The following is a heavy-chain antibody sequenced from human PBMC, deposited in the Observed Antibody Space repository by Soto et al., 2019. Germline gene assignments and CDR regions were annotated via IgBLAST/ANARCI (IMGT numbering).Heavy chain of an antibody. V-gene: IGHV4-59*08. CDR1: GGSISSYY. CDR3: ARHLPYCGGDCYSLDY. CDR2: IYYSAST. Sequence: SETLSLTCTVSGGSISSYYWSWIRQPPGKGLEWIGYIYYSASTNYSPSLKSRVTISVDTSKNQFSLNLSSVTAADTAVYYCARHLPYCGGDCYSLDYWGQGTLVT. J-gene: IGHJ4*02. D-gene: IGHD2-21*02.